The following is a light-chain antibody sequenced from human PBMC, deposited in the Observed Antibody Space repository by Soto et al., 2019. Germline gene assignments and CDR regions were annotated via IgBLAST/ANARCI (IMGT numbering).Light chain of an antibody. Sequence: DIEMTQSPSTLSASVGDRVTITCRASQSISVKLAWYQQKPGQAPKLLIYKASSWATGIPERFSGSGSETDFTLTISRLQPGDSATYYCQQYNSSPPTFGQGTKVDIK. CDR3: QQYNSSPPT. V-gene: IGKV1-5*01. CDR2: KAS. CDR1: QSISVK. J-gene: IGKJ1*01.